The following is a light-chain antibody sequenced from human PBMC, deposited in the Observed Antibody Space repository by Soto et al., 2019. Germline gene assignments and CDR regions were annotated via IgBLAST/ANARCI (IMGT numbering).Light chain of an antibody. J-gene: IGKJ1*01. CDR1: QNISSY. CDR2: AAS. V-gene: IGKV1-39*01. CDR3: QQSYSTPPWT. Sequence: DIQMTQSPSSLSASVGDRVTITCRASQNISSYLNWYQQKPGKAPKLLIYAASSLQSGVPSRFSGSGSGTDFTLTISSLQPEDFATYYWQQSYSTPPWTFGQGTKVEIK.